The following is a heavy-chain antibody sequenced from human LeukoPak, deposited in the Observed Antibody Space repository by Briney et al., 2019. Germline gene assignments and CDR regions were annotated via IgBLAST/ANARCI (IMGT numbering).Heavy chain of an antibody. D-gene: IGHD2-21*01. CDR3: ARDAAYCGGDCYLFDI. CDR1: GFTFSNFW. V-gene: IGHV3-74*01. J-gene: IGHJ3*02. CDR2: IDTDGSGT. Sequence: GGSLRLSCAASGFTFSNFWMHWVRQVPGKGLVWVSRIDTDGSGTTHADSVKGRFTISRDNAKSTLYLQMNSLRAEDTAVYYCARDAAYCGGDCYLFDIWGQGTKVTVSS.